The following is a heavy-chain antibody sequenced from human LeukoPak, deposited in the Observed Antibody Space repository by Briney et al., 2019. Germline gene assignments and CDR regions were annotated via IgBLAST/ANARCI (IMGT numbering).Heavy chain of an antibody. V-gene: IGHV3-21*01. Sequence: SGGSLRLSCAASGFTFSSYEMNWVRQAPGKGLEWVSSISSSSSYIYYADSVKGRFTISRDNAKNSLYLQMNSLRAEDTAVYYCARDDYGGLNDAFDIWGQGTMVTVSS. CDR1: GFTFSSYE. D-gene: IGHD4-23*01. J-gene: IGHJ3*02. CDR3: ARDDYGGLNDAFDI. CDR2: ISSSSSYI.